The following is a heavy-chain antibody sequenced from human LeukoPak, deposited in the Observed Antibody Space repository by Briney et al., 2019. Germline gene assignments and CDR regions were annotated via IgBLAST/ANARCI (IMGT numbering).Heavy chain of an antibody. CDR2: ISSSSTYT. CDR1: GFIFSDYY. Sequence: PGGSLRLSCAASGFIFSDYYMSWIRQAPGKGLEWVSYISSSSTYTSYADSVKGRFTISRDNAKNSLYLDMNSLRAEDTARYYCARDLALYDNGAYVPYYFDLWGQGTLVTVSP. J-gene: IGHJ4*02. D-gene: IGHD4-17*01. CDR3: ARDLALYDNGAYVPYYFDL. V-gene: IGHV3-11*06.